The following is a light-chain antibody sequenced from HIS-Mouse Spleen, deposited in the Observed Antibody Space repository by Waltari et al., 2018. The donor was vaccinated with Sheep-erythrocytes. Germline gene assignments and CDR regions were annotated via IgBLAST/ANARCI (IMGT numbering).Light chain of an antibody. V-gene: IGLV2-11*01. Sequence: QSALTQPRSVSGSPGQSVTISCTGTSSDVGGYNYFSWYQQHPGKAPKLMIYDCSKRPSGVPDRFSGSKSGNTASLTISGLQAEDEADYYCCSYAGSYNHVFATGTKVTVL. CDR2: DCS. CDR3: CSYAGSYNHV. CDR1: SSDVGGYNY. J-gene: IGLJ1*01.